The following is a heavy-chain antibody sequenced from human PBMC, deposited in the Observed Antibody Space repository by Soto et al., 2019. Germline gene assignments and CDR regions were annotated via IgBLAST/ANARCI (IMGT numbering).Heavy chain of an antibody. D-gene: IGHD2-21*01. CDR2: IYYSGST. CDR3: ARGEAETGAYYYYMDV. V-gene: IGHV4-59*08. CDR1: GDSISSYY. Sequence: QVQLQESGPGLVKPSETLSLTCTVSGDSISSYYWSWIRQPPGKGLEWIGYIYYSGSTNYNPSLKSRVTISVDTSKNQFSLKLSSVTAADTAVYYCARGEAETGAYYYYMDVWGKGTTVTVSS. J-gene: IGHJ6*03.